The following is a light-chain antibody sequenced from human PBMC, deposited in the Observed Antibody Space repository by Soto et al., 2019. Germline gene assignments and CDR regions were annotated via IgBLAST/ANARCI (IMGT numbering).Light chain of an antibody. Sequence: DIQLTQSPSTLSASVGERVTITCRASQTVNTWLAWYQHKPGKAPKLLIYDASVLETGVPSRFSGFSSGTEFTLTISSLQPDDFATYFCQQGDSSPLTFGGGTKVE. CDR2: DAS. J-gene: IGKJ4*01. CDR3: QQGDSSPLT. V-gene: IGKV1-5*01. CDR1: QTVNTW.